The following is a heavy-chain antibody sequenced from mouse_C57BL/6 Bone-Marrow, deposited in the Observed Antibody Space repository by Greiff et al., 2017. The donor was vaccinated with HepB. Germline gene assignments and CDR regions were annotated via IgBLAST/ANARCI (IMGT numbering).Heavy chain of an antibody. J-gene: IGHJ3*01. V-gene: IGHV5-4*01. CDR2: ISDGGSYT. CDR3: ARDPPHYGSSYAWFAY. D-gene: IGHD1-1*01. Sequence: EVMLVESGGGLVKPGGSLKLSCAASGFTFSSYAMSWVRQTPEKRLEWVATISDGGSYTYYPDNVKGRFTISRDNAKNNLYLQMSHLKSEDTAMYYCARDPPHYGSSYAWFAYWGQGTLVTVSA. CDR1: GFTFSSYA.